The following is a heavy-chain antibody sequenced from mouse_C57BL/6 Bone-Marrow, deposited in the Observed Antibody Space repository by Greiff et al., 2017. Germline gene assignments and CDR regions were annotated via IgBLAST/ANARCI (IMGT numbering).Heavy chain of an antibody. CDR1: GYSITSGYY. CDR2: ISYDGSN. CDR3: ASSYYGNPYYFDY. D-gene: IGHD2-10*01. V-gene: IGHV3-6*01. J-gene: IGHJ2*01. Sequence: EVKLLESGPGLVKPSQSLSLSCSVSGYSITSGYYWNWIRQFPGNKLEWRGYISYDGSNNYNPSLKNRISITLDTSKNQFFLKLNSVTTEDTATYYCASSYYGNPYYFDYWGQGTTLTVSS.